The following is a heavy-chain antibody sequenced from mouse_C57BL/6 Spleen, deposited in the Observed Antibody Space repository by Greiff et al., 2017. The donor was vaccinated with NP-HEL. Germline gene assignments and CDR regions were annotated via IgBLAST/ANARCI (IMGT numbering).Heavy chain of an antibody. D-gene: IGHD1-1*01. Sequence: VQLQQSGPELVKPGASVKISCKASGYTFTDYYMNWVKQSHGKSLEWIGDINPNNGGTSYNQKFKGKATLTVDKSSSTAYMELRSLTSEDSAVYYCASITPFAYWGQGTLVTVSA. CDR2: INPNNGGT. V-gene: IGHV1-26*01. CDR1: GYTFTDYY. CDR3: ASITPFAY. J-gene: IGHJ3*01.